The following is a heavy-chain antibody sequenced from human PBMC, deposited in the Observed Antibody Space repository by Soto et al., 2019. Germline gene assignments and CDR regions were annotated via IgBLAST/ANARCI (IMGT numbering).Heavy chain of an antibody. CDR2: IYYSGST. CDR3: ARGVASNGIDL. Sequence: PSETLSLTCTVSGGSISSSSYYWGWIRQPPGKGLEWIGSIYYSGSTYYNPSLKSRVTISVDTSKNQFSLKLSSVTAADTAVYYCARGVASNGIDLWGRGTLVTVSS. CDR1: GGSISSSSYY. D-gene: IGHD6-19*01. J-gene: IGHJ2*01. V-gene: IGHV4-39*01.